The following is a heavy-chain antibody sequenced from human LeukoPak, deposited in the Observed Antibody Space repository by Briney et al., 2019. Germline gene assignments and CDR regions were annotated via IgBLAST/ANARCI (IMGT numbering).Heavy chain of an antibody. CDR2: INWNGGGT. V-gene: IGHV3-20*04. CDR1: GFTFDDYG. D-gene: IGHD3-10*01. J-gene: IGHJ4*02. Sequence: GGSLRLSCAASGFTFDDYGMTWVRQAPGKGLEWVSAINWNGGGTGYADSVKDRFTTSRDNAKNSLYLQMHSLRAEDTAFYYCARDRPSGYYFDFWGQGTLVTVSS. CDR3: ARDRPSGYYFDF.